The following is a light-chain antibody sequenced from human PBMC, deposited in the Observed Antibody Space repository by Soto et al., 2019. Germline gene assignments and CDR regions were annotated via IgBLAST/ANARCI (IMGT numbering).Light chain of an antibody. J-gene: IGKJ1*01. Sequence: EIVLTQSPGTLSLSPGERATLSCRASQSVSSSYLAWYQQKPGQAPRPLIYGASSRAIGIPDRFSGSGSGTDFTLTISRLEPEDFAVYYCQQYGSSPWTFGQGTKVAI. CDR2: GAS. CDR3: QQYGSSPWT. V-gene: IGKV3-20*01. CDR1: QSVSSSY.